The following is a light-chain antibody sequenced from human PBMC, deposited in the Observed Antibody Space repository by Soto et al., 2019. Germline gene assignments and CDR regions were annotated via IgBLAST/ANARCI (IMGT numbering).Light chain of an antibody. CDR3: QQFGAAPHT. V-gene: IGKV3-20*01. J-gene: IGKJ2*01. Sequence: EIVLTQSPGTLSLSPGERATLSCRASQSVSSSHLVWYQQQTGQAPRLLIYGAPSRAPGIPDRFSGSGSGTDFTLPISRLEPEDFAVYYCQQFGAAPHTFGQGTKLEIK. CDR1: QSVSSSH. CDR2: GAP.